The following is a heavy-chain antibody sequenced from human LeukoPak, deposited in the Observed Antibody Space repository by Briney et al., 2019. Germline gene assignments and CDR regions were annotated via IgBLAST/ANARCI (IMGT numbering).Heavy chain of an antibody. V-gene: IGHV3-49*04. CDR1: GFTFGDYA. D-gene: IGHD6-13*01. CDR3: TRDSTTFRIAAAANS. CDR2: IRSKAYGGTT. Sequence: GGSLRLSCTASGFTFGDYAMSWVRQAPGKGLEWVGFIRSKAYGGTTEYAASVKGRLTISRDDSKSIAYLQMNTLKTKDTAVYSCTRDSTTFRIAAAANSWGRETLVTVSS. J-gene: IGHJ4*02.